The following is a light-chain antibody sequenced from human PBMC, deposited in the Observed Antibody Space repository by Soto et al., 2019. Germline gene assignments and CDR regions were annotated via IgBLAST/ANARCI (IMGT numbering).Light chain of an antibody. V-gene: IGKV1-5*03. CDR2: KAS. Sequence: DIQVTQSPSSLAASIGDRVTITCRASQTIRDSLAWFQQRPGKAPKLLIYKASTLEGGVPSRFRGNGSGTEFSLSISSLQPEDFEPYYCQQYNEYSKTFGQGTKVDIK. CDR1: QTIRDS. CDR3: QQYNEYSKT. J-gene: IGKJ1*01.